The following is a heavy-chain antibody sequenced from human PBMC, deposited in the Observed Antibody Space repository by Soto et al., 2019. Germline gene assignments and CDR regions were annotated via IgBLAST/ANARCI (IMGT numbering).Heavy chain of an antibody. CDR2: ISYEGSNK. CDR1: GFTLSSYG. CDR3: AKDCENVGLHVSNPDY. J-gene: IGHJ4*02. Sequence: GGSLRLSCAASGFTLSSYGRHWVRQAPGNGLEGVAVISYEGSNKYYADSVKGRVNLCREPYRNSGSLKMNTQRATDTAVYSCAKDCENVGLHVSNPDYWGQGTLVTASS. V-gene: IGHV3-30*18. D-gene: IGHD1-26*01.